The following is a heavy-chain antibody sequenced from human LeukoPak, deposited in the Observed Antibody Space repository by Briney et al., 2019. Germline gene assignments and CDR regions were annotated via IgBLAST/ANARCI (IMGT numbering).Heavy chain of an antibody. CDR2: ISGSGGST. CDR3: DREEYYYYMDV. J-gene: IGHJ6*03. D-gene: IGHD2/OR15-2a*01. CDR1: GFTFSSYA. Sequence: GGSLRLSCAAFGFTFSSYAMSWVRQAPGKGLEWVSVISGSGGSTYYADSVKGRFTISRDNSKNTLYLQMNSLRAEDTAVYYCDREEYYYYMDVWGKGTTVTVSS. V-gene: IGHV3-23*01.